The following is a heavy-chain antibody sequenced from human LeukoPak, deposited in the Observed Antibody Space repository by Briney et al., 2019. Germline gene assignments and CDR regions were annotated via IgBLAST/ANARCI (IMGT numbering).Heavy chain of an antibody. D-gene: IGHD2-2*01. CDR3: ASYCSSTSCYYYYGMDV. CDR1: GGSISSSNW. J-gene: IGHJ6*02. Sequence: SGTLSLTCAVSGGSISSSNWWSWVRQPPGKGLEWIGEIYHSGSTNYNPSLKSRVTMSVDKSKNQFSLKLSSVTAADTAVYYCASYCSSTSCYYYYGMDVWGQGTTVTVSS. CDR2: IYHSGST. V-gene: IGHV4-4*02.